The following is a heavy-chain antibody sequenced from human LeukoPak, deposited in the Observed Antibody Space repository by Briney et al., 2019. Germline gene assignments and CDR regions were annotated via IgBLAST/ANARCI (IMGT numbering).Heavy chain of an antibody. CDR2: INPSGGST. Sequence: GASVTVSCKASGYTFTSYYMHWVRQAPGQGLEWMGIINPSGGSTSYAQKFQGRVTMTRDTSTSTVYMELSSLRSDDTAVFYCVRGSGRYASTLDIWGQGTMVTVSS. CDR3: VRGSGRYASTLDI. CDR1: GYTFTSYY. D-gene: IGHD3-10*01. V-gene: IGHV1-46*01. J-gene: IGHJ3*02.